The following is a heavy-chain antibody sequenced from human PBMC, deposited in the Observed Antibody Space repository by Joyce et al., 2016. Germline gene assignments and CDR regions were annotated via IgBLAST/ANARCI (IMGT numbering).Heavy chain of an antibody. V-gene: IGHV4-61*02. D-gene: IGHD2-15*01. CDR2: IYISGNT. Sequence: QVQLQESGPGLVKPSQTLSLTCTVSGGSISSGSYYWNWIRQPAGKGLEWIGRIYISGNTNYSPSLKSRVTISVDTSKNQFSLKRSSVTAADTAMYYCARGVVAATPYFDYWGQGTLVTVSS. J-gene: IGHJ4*02. CDR3: ARGVVAATPYFDY. CDR1: GGSISSGSYY.